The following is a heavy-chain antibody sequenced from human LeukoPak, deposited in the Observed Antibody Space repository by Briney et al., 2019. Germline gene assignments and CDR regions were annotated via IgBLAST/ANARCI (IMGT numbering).Heavy chain of an antibody. CDR1: GFTFSSYG. Sequence: GGSLRLSCAASGFTFSSYGMHWVRQAPGKGLEWVSVIYSGGSTYYADSVKGRFTISRDNSKNTLYLQMNSLRAEDTAVCYCARELVRGGELLSTYYYYGMDVWGQGTTVTVSS. D-gene: IGHD3-10*01. CDR3: ARELVRGGELLSTYYYYGMDV. CDR2: IYSGGST. J-gene: IGHJ6*02. V-gene: IGHV3-53*01.